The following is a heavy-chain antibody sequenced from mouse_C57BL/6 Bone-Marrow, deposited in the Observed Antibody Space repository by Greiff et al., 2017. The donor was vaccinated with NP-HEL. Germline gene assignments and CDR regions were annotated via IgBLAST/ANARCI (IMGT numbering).Heavy chain of an antibody. D-gene: IGHD1-1*01. CDR2: IWSDGST. V-gene: IGHV2-6-1*01. CDR1: GFSLTSYG. Sequence: VMLVESGPGLVAPSQSLSITCTVSGFSLTSYGVHWVRQPPGKGLEWLVVIWSDGSTTYNSDLKSRLSIRKDNAKSQVFSKMNSRQTDDTAMYYWARHEDYYGSSSFAYWGQGTLVTVSA. CDR3: ARHEDYYGSSSFAY. J-gene: IGHJ3*01.